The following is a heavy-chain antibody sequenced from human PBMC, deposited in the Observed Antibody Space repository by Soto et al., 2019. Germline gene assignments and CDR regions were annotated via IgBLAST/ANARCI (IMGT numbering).Heavy chain of an antibody. D-gene: IGHD1-26*01. J-gene: IGHJ3*02. CDR3: ARDTGGSYWEAAVDI. CDR2: IYHSRST. CDR1: GYSISSCYF. V-gene: IGHV4-38-2*02. Sequence: SETLSLTCAVSGYSISSCYFWGWVRQPPGKRLEWIGVIYHSRSTFYNPSLKSRVTMSVDTSKNQFSLKLSSVTAADTAVYYCARDTGGSYWEAAVDIWDQGTGVTV.